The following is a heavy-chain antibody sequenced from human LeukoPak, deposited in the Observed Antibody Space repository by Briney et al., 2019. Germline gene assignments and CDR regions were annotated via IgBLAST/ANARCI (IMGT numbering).Heavy chain of an antibody. J-gene: IGHJ1*01. CDR1: GFTLSTYS. V-gene: IGHV3-23*01. D-gene: IGHD2-15*01. CDR2: ISGSGGST. Sequence: GGSLRLSCAASGFTLSTYSVNWVRQAPGKGLEWVSAISGSGGSTYYADSVKGRFTISRDNSKNTLYLQMNSLRAEDTAVYYCAKDPFGCSGGSCYLDGYFQHWGQGTLVTVSS. CDR3: AKDPFGCSGGSCYLDGYFQH.